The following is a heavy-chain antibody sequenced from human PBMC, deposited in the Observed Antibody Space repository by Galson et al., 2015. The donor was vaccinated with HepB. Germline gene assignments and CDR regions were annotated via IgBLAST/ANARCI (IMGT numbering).Heavy chain of an antibody. CDR2: IYYSGST. V-gene: IGHV4-59*08. D-gene: IGHD5-18*01. J-gene: IGHJ6*02. CDR3: ARYSYGGIYYYGMDV. CDR1: GDSISSYY. Sequence: SETLSLTCTVSGDSISSYYWSWIRQPPGKGLEWIGYIYYSGSTNYNPSLKSRVTISVDTSKNQFSLKLSSVTAADTAVYYCARYSYGGIYYYGMDVWGQGTTVTVSS.